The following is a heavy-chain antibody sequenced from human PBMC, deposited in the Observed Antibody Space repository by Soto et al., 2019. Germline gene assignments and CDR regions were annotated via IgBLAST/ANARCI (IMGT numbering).Heavy chain of an antibody. D-gene: IGHD5-12*01. CDR1: GFTFGSNW. CDR3: ASLEWESSGYADY. J-gene: IGHJ4*02. V-gene: IGHV3-7*03. Sequence: XGSLRLSCSASGFTFGSNWMSWVRQAPGKGLEWVANIKRDGSEKYYVDSVKGRFTISRDNAKNTLYLQMNSLRADDTAVYYCASLEWESSGYADYWGQGTQVTVSS. CDR2: IKRDGSEK.